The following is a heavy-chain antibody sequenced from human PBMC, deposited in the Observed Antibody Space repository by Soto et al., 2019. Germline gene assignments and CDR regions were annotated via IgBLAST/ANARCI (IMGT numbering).Heavy chain of an antibody. J-gene: IGHJ4*02. V-gene: IGHV4-59*01. Sequence: SETLSLTCTVSGGSINKYYWSRIRQPPGKGLEWIGYMFYSGSTNYNPSLKSRVTISVDTSKNQFSLKLNSVTAADTAVYYCARTLRATGPSDYWGQGTLVTVSS. D-gene: IGHD6-13*01. CDR2: MFYSGST. CDR3: ARTLRATGPSDY. CDR1: GGSINKYY.